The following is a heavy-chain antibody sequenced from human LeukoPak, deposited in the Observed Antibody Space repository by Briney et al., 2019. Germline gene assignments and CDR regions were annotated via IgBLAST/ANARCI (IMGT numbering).Heavy chain of an antibody. J-gene: IGHJ5*02. D-gene: IGHD6-6*01. V-gene: IGHV1-69*04. CDR3: ARGWDSSSNWFDP. CDR1: GGTFSSYA. Sequence: SVKVSCKASGGTFSSYAISWVRQAPGQGLEWMGRIIPILGIANYAQKFQGRVTITADKSTSTAYMELSSLRSEDTAVYYCARGWDSSSNWFDPWGQGTLVTVSS. CDR2: IIPILGIA.